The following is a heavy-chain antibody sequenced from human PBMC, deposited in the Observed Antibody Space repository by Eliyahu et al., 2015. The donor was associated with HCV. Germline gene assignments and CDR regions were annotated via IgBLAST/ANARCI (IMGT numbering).Heavy chain of an antibody. CDR3: ARGTATYYGMDV. CDR1: GGGFSSYA. Sequence: QVQLVQSGAEMKKPGSSVKVSCKVSGGGFSSYAINWVRQAPGQGLEWLGRIILILGITNYAQKFQGRVSITADKSTNTAYMEVTSLSSEDTAVYYCARGTATYYGMDVWGQGTTVIVSS. V-gene: IGHV1-69*04. D-gene: IGHD5-18*01. CDR2: IILILGIT. J-gene: IGHJ6*02.